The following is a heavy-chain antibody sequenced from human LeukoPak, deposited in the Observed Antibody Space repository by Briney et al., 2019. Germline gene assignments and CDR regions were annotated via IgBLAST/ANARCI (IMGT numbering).Heavy chain of an antibody. J-gene: IGHJ6*03. D-gene: IGHD2-21*02. CDR1: GFTFSSYG. CDR3: VRASHIVVVTGIPQGYYYYMDV. CDR2: ISYDGSNK. V-gene: IGHV3-30*03. Sequence: GGSLRLSCAASGFTFSSYGIHWVRQAPGKGLEWVAVISYDGSNKYYADSVKGRFTISRDNSKNTLYLQMNSLRAEDTAVYYCVRASHIVVVTGIPQGYYYYMDVWGKGTTVTVSS.